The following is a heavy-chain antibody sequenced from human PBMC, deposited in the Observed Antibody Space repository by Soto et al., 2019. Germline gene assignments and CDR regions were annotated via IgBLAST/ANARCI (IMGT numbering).Heavy chain of an antibody. J-gene: IGHJ4*02. CDR1: GFTFSSFG. V-gene: IGHV3-30*18. Sequence: QVQLVESGGGVVQPGRSLRLSCAASGFTFSSFGMHWVRQAPGKGLDWVAVISYDGSKKYCADSVKGQFTISRDNSKNSLYLQVNSMRAEDTAVYYCAKDRWACYYDNSPPEYWCQGTLVTVSS. CDR3: AKDRWACYYDNSPPEY. D-gene: IGHD3-22*01. CDR2: ISYDGSKK.